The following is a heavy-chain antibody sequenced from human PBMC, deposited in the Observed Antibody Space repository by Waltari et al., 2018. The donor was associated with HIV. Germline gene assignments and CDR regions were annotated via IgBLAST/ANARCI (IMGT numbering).Heavy chain of an antibody. J-gene: IGHJ1*01. V-gene: IGHV1-3*01. CDR3: ARAIDYYDSSGFQH. D-gene: IGHD3-22*01. CDR1: GYIFTSHA. Sequence: QVQLVQSGAEVKKPGASVKVSCTASGYIFTSHAMHWVRQAPGQRLEWMGWINAGNGNTKYSQKFQGRITITRDTSASTVYMELSSLRSEDTSVYFCARAIDYYDSSGFQHWGQGTLVTVSS. CDR2: INAGNGNT.